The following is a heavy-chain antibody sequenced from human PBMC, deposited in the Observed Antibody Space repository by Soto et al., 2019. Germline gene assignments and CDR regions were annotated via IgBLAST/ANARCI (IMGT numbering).Heavy chain of an antibody. J-gene: IGHJ5*02. CDR2: IFHGGST. V-gene: IGHV4-30-2*01. Sequence: SETLSLTCAISGAPTTWGDYSWNWIRQPPGKGLEWIGYIFHGGSTYYNPSLRSRVTISVDRSRTQFSLKMSSVTAADTAVYYCARGRVVVPAAVMFNCLDPWGQGALVTVSS. D-gene: IGHD2-2*01. CDR3: ARGRVVVPAAVMFNCLDP. CDR1: GAPTTWGDYS.